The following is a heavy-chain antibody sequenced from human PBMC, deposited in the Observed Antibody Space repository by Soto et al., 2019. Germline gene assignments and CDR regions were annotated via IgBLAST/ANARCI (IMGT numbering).Heavy chain of an antibody. J-gene: IGHJ3*01. CDR2: INTSAGST. CDR1: AYTFINHY. Sequence: QVQLVQSGAEVKKPGASVKVSCKASAYTFINHYINWVRQAPGQGLEWVGTINTSAGSTSYQQKAMHTITMSRDTSTTTLCMELGSLGSGDTAVYYCARGSSYSSAWFTNAVDLWRQGTMVTVSS. CDR3: ARGSSYSSAWFTNAVDL. V-gene: IGHV1-46*01. D-gene: IGHD6-19*01.